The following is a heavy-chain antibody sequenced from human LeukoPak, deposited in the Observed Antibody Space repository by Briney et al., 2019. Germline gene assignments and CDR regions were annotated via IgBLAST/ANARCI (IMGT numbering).Heavy chain of an antibody. Sequence: PGGSLRLSCAASGFTFSSYEMNWVRQAPGKGLEWVSYISSSGSTIYYADSVKGRSTISRDNAKNSLYLQMNSLRAEDTAVYYCARVLFTYYYDSSGYFDYWGQGTLVTVSS. CDR1: GFTFSSYE. CDR3: ARVLFTYYYDSSGYFDY. D-gene: IGHD3-22*01. J-gene: IGHJ4*02. V-gene: IGHV3-48*03. CDR2: ISSSGSTI.